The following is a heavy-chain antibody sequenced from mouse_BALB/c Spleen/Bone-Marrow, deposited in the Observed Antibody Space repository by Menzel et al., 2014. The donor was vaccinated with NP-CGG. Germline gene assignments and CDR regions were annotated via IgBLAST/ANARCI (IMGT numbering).Heavy chain of an antibody. J-gene: IGHJ3*01. V-gene: IGHV1-7*01. CDR1: GYTFTSYW. Sequence: QVHVKQSGAELAKPGASVKMSCKASGYTFTSYWMHWIKQRPGQGLEWIGYITPSTGYIEYNQKFKDKATLTADKSSSTADMQLSSLTSEDSAVYYCARPRFAYWGQGTLVTVSA. CDR2: ITPSTGYI. CDR3: ARPRFAY.